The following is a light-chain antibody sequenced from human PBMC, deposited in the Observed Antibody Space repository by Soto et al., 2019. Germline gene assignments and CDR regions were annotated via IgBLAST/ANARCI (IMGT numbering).Light chain of an antibody. CDR3: EHLRTHPFS. J-gene: IGKJ2*03. CDR1: QDISTS. V-gene: IGKV1-9*01. Sequence: DIQLTQSPSFLSASVGDRVTVSCRASQDISTSLAWFQQKAGKVPQLLVYPASTQQDGVPSTVSGSGSGTYFSLTITTLQAEDFATDYCEHLRTHPFSFGQGTKFDIK. CDR2: PAS.